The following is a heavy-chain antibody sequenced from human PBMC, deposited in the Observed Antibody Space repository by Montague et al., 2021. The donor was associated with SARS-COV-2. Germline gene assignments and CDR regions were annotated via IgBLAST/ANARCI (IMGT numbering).Heavy chain of an antibody. V-gene: IGHV4-59*01. CDR3: ARRDGYCSSTRCPHWFDP. CDR2: MSYCEST. CDR1: GGSIISYY. D-gene: IGHD2-2*01. Sequence: SETLSLTCTVSGGSIISYYWSWIRQPPGTGLEWIGYMSYCESTNYNPSLKSRVTISVDTSKNQLSLTMNSVTAAHTAVYYCARRDGYCSSTRCPHWFDPWGQGTLVTVSS. J-gene: IGHJ5*02.